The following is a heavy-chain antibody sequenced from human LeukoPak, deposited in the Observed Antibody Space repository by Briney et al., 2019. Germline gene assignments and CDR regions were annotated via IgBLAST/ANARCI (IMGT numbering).Heavy chain of an antibody. D-gene: IGHD3-3*01. V-gene: IGHV3-7*01. CDR2: IKQDGSEK. Sequence: GGSLRLSCAASGFTFSSYWMSWVRQAPGKGLEWVANIKQDGSEKYYVDSVKGRFTNSRDNAKNSLYLQMNSLRAEDTAVYYCARDTPYYDFWSGSVPYYYYYMDVWGKGTTVTVSS. CDR3: ARDTPYYDFWSGSVPYYYYYMDV. J-gene: IGHJ6*03. CDR1: GFTFSSYW.